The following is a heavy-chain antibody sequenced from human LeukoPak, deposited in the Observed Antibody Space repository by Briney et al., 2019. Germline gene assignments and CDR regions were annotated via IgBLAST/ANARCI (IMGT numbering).Heavy chain of an antibody. CDR2: IYPGDSDT. V-gene: IGHV5-51*01. CDR1: GSRFTSYW. D-gene: IGHD3-10*01. Sequence: GASLQISCKGSGSRFTSYWIGWVRQMPGKGLEWMGIIYPGDSDTRYSPSFQGQVTISADKSISTAYLQWSSLKASDTAMYYCAGLAMVRGVIIRFDPWGQGTLVTVSS. J-gene: IGHJ5*02. CDR3: AGLAMVRGVIIRFDP.